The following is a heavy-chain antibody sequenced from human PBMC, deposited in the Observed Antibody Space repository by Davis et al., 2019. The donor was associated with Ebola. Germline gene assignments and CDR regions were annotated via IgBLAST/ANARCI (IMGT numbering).Heavy chain of an antibody. V-gene: IGHV1-46*01. J-gene: IGHJ4*02. CDR3: AIGAIAVSGNPHLGY. CDR1: RCTFINYY. CDR2: INSNDGRT. Sequence: ASVPDTCMSYRCTFINYYMHSLRPPAGQGLAWMGMINSNDGRTNFEQRFQGRLTVTRHTSTSTAYMELKSLTSDDTAVYYCAIGAIAVSGNPHLGYWGQGTLVTVSS. D-gene: IGHD6-13*01.